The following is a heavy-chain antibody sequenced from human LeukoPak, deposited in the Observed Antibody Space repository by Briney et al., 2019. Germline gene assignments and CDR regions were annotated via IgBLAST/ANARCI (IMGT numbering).Heavy chain of an antibody. CDR1: GGSISSISSNN. V-gene: IGHV4-39*01. CDR2: IHYTGST. D-gene: IGHD5-18*01. J-gene: IGHJ5*02. Sequence: SETLSLTCAVSGGSISSISSNNWAWIRQPPGKGLELIAAIHYTGSTYYNPSFMSRVTISVDTSKNQFSLKLNSLAATDTAVYYCARLPTGYPNWFDTWGQGILVTVSS. CDR3: ARLPTGYPNWFDT.